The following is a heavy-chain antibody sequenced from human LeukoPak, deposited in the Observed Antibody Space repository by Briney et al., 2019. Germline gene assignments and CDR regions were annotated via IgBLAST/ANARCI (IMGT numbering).Heavy chain of an antibody. J-gene: IGHJ6*02. CDR2: ISAYNGNT. CDR1: GYTFTSYG. Sequence: GASVKVSCKASGYTFTSYGISWVRQAPGQGLEWKGWISAYNGNTNYAQKLQGRVTMTTDTSTSTAYMELRSLRSDDTAVYYCARGELELRFSYYYYYGMDVWGQGTTVTVSS. CDR3: ARGELELRFSYYYYYGMDV. V-gene: IGHV1-18*01. D-gene: IGHD1-7*01.